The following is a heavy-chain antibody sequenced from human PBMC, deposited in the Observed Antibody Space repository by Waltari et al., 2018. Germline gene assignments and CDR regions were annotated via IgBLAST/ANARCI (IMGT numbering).Heavy chain of an antibody. CDR3: AKSGGTYSGNWFDP. CDR1: GYPISSGYY. Sequence: QVQLQESGPGLVKPSETLSLTCAVSGYPISSGYYWGWIRPPPGKGLEWIGSMSHSGSTYYNPSLKSRVTISVDTSKNQFSLKLSSVTAADTAVYYCAKSGGTYSGNWFDPWGQGTLGTVSS. CDR2: MSHSGST. V-gene: IGHV4-38-2*01. D-gene: IGHD1-26*01. J-gene: IGHJ5*02.